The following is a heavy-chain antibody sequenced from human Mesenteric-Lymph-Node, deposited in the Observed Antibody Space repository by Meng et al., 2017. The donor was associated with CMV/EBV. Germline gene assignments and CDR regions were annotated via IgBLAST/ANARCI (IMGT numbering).Heavy chain of an antibody. CDR3: ARETILRPFIVVVPAATVDGMDV. CDR1: GGTFSSYA. V-gene: IGHV1-69*10. D-gene: IGHD2-2*01. CDR2: IIPILGIA. Sequence: SVKVSCKASGGTFSSYAISWVRQAPGQGLEWMGGIIPILGIANYAQKFQGRVTITADKSPSTVYMELSSLRSEDTAVYYCARETILRPFIVVVPAATVDGMDVWGQGTMVTVSS. J-gene: IGHJ6*02.